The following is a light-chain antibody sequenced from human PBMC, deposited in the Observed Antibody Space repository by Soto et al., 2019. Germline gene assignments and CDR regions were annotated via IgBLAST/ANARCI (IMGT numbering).Light chain of an antibody. CDR2: AAY. J-gene: IGKJ1*01. CDR3: QQRNDWPRT. V-gene: IGKV1-6*01. CDR1: QGIRND. Sequence: AIQMTQSPSSLSASVGDRVTITCRASQGIRNDLGWYQQKPGKAPKLLIYAAYSLQSGVPSRFSGDGSGTDFTLTISSLEPEDFAVYYCQQRNDWPRTFGQGTKVDIK.